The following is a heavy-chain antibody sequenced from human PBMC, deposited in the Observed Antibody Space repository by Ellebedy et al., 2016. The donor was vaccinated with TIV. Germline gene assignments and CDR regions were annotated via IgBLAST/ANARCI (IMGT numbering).Heavy chain of an antibody. Sequence: ASVKVSXKASGYTFTSYDINWVRQATGQGLEWMGWMNPNSGNTGYAQKFQGRVTMTRDTSISTAYMELSSLRSEDTAVYYCARGRDPHYYYYMDVWGKGTTVTVSS. CDR1: GYTFTSYD. J-gene: IGHJ6*03. CDR2: MNPNSGNT. CDR3: ARGRDPHYYYYMDV. V-gene: IGHV1-8*01.